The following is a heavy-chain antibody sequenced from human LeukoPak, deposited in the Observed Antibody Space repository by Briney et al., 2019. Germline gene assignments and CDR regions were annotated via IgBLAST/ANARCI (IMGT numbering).Heavy chain of an antibody. D-gene: IGHD1-14*01. V-gene: IGHV3-7*01. Sequence: GGSLRLSCAASGFTFSSYWMSWVRQAPGKGLEWAANIKQDGSEKYYVDSVKGRFTISRDNAKNPLYLQMNSLRAEDTAVYYCAREANPGVDAFDIWGQGTMVTVSS. CDR3: AREANPGVDAFDI. CDR1: GFTFSSYW. J-gene: IGHJ3*02. CDR2: IKQDGSEK.